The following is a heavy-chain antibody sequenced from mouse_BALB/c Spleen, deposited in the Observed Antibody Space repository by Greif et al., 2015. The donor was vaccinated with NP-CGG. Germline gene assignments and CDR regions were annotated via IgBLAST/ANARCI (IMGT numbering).Heavy chain of an antibody. CDR3: ARVDYRYDWFAY. Sequence: QVTLKVSGPGILQPSQTLSLTCSFSGFSLSTSGMGVSWIRQPSGKGLEWLAHIYWDDDKRYNPSLKSRLTISKDTSRNQVFLKITIVDTADTATYYCARVDYRYDWFAYWGQGTLVTVSA. V-gene: IGHV8-12*01. CDR2: IYWDDDK. D-gene: IGHD2-14*01. J-gene: IGHJ3*01. CDR1: GFSLSTSGMG.